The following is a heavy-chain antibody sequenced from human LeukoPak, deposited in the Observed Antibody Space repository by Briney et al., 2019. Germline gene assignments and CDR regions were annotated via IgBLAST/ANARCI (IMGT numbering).Heavy chain of an antibody. CDR3: ARDVDTAMVTLGPHDY. V-gene: IGHV3-30-3*01. Sequence: GGSLRLSCAASGFTFSSYAMHWVRQAPGKGLEWVAVISYDGSNKYYADSVKGRFTISRDNSKNTLYLQMNSLRAEDTAVYYCARDVDTAMVTLGPHDYWGQGTLVTVSS. CDR1: GFTFSSYA. J-gene: IGHJ4*02. D-gene: IGHD5-18*01. CDR2: ISYDGSNK.